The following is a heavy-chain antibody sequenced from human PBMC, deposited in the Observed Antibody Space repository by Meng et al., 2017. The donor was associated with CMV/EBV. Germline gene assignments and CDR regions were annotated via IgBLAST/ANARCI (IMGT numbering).Heavy chain of an antibody. Sequence: GESLKISCAASGFTFSVYAMTWVRQAPGKGLEWVSIIYSGGSSTYYADSLKGRFTISRDDSKNTLYLQVNSLRADDTAVYYCAKLRGSGFNSYWYFDLWGRDTLVTVSS. CDR3: AKLRGSGFNSYWYFDL. J-gene: IGHJ2*01. CDR2: IYSGGSST. V-gene: IGHV3-23*03. D-gene: IGHD3-22*01. CDR1: GFTFSVYA.